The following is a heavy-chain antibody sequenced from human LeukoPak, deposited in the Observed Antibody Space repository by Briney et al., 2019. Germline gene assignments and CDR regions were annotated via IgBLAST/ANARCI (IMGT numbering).Heavy chain of an antibody. CDR3: AELGITMIGGV. Sequence: GWSLRLPCAASGFSFRSYEMNWVRQAPGTGLEWVSYISSSGSTIYYADSVKGRLTISRDNAKNSLYLQMNSLRAEDTAVYYCAELGITMIGGVWGKGTTVTISS. J-gene: IGHJ6*04. D-gene: IGHD3-10*02. V-gene: IGHV3-48*03. CDR1: GFSFRSYE. CDR2: ISSSGSTI.